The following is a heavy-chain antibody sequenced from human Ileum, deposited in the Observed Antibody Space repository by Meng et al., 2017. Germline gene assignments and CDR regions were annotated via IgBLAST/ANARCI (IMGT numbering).Heavy chain of an antibody. CDR3: ARELGINAFNI. CDR2: MDHNSAHT. Sequence: ASVKVSCKASGYTFTDNHIYWMRQAPGQGLECMGWMDHNSAHTNYAQKFQGRVTMTRDTSISTAYMKLSSLRSDDTAVYYCARELGINAFNIWGQGTMVTVSS. V-gene: IGHV1-2*02. CDR1: GYTFTDNH. J-gene: IGHJ3*02. D-gene: IGHD7-27*01.